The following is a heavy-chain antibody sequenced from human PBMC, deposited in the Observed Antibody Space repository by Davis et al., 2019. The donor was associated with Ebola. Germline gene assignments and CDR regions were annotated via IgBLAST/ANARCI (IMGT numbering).Heavy chain of an antibody. CDR3: ARGDGDYVLVYYYGMDV. CDR1: GFTFSSYA. D-gene: IGHD4-17*01. CDR2: ISSSSSYI. J-gene: IGHJ6*02. V-gene: IGHV3-21*05. Sequence: GESLKISCAASGFTFSSYAMSWVRQAPGKGLEWVSYISSSSSYIYYADSVKGRFTISRDNAKNSLYLQMNSLRAEDTAVYYCARGDGDYVLVYYYGMDVWGQGTTVTVSS.